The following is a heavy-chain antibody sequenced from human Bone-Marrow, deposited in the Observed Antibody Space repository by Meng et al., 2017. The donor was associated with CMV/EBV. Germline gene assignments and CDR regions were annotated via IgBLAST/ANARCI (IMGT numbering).Heavy chain of an antibody. CDR1: GYTFTGYY. CDR2: INPNSGGT. CDR3: ARGAIFGGKWFDP. Sequence: ASVKVSCKASGYTFTGYYMHWVRQAPGQGLEWMGWINPNSGGTNYAQKFQGRVAMTRDTSISTAYMELSRLRSDDTAVYYCARGAIFGGKWFDPWGQGTLVTVSS. V-gene: IGHV1-2*02. J-gene: IGHJ5*02. D-gene: IGHD3-3*01.